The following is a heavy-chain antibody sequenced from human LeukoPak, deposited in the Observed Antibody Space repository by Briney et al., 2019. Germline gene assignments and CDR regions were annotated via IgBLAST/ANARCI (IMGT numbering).Heavy chain of an antibody. V-gene: IGHV1-2*02. CDR1: GYTFTGYY. CDR2: INPNSGGT. D-gene: IGHD5-18*01. Sequence: SVTVSCKASGYTFTGYYMHWVRQAPGQGLEWMGWINPNSGGTNYAQKFQGRVTMTRDTSISTAYMELTRLKSDDTAMYYCARDRSGYIYGDIDYWGQGTLVTVSS. J-gene: IGHJ4*02. CDR3: ARDRSGYIYGDIDY.